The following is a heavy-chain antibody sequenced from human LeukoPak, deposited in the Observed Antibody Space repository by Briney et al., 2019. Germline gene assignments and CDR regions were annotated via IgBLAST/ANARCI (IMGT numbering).Heavy chain of an antibody. J-gene: IGHJ5*02. Sequence: SETLSLTCAVSGGSISSSNWWSWVRQPPGKGLEWIGEIYHSGSTNYNPSLKSRVTISVDKSKNQFSLKLSSVTAADTAVYYCARDPGYSSSWRWFDPWGQGTLVTVSS. CDR3: ARDPGYSSSWRWFDP. D-gene: IGHD6-13*01. CDR1: GGSISSSNW. V-gene: IGHV4-4*02. CDR2: IYHSGST.